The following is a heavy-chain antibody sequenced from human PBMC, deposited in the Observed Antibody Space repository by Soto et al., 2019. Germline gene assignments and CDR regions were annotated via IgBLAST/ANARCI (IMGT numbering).Heavy chain of an antibody. D-gene: IGHD2-2*01. CDR3: ARGPELGYCSSTSCYVYYYYYMDV. V-gene: IGHV1-8*01. J-gene: IGHJ6*03. Sequence: QVQLVQSGAEVKKPGASVKVSCKASGYTFTSYDINWVRQATGQGLEWMGWMNPNSGNTGYAQKFQGRVTMTRNTSISTAYMELSSLRSEDTAVYYCARGPELGYCSSTSCYVYYYYYMDVWGKGTTVTVS. CDR2: MNPNSGNT. CDR1: GYTFTSYD.